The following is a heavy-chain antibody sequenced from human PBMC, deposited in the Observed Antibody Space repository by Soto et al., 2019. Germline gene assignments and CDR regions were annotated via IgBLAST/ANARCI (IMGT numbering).Heavy chain of an antibody. D-gene: IGHD6-13*01. CDR3: ARGQVSAAAGTRWFDP. CDR1: GGSFSGYY. Sequence: SETLSLTCAVYGGSFSGYYWSWIRQPPGKGLEWIGEINHSGSTNYNPSLKSRVTISVDTSKNQFSLKLSSVTAADTVLYYCARGQVSAAAGTRWFDPWGQGTLVTVSS. J-gene: IGHJ5*02. V-gene: IGHV4-34*01. CDR2: INHSGST.